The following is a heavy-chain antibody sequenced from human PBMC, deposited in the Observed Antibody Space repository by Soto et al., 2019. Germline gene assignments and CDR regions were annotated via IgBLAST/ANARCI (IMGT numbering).Heavy chain of an antibody. CDR2: IIPIFGTA. CDR1: GSAFNSFA. J-gene: IGHJ4*02. Sequence: SVKVSCKASGSAFNSFAITWVRQAPGQGLEWMGGIIPIFGTANYAQKFQGRVTITADESTSTAYMELSSLRSEDTAVYYCARGGIVGATARYYFDYWGQGTLVTVSS. D-gene: IGHD1-26*01. V-gene: IGHV1-69*13. CDR3: ARGGIVGATARYYFDY.